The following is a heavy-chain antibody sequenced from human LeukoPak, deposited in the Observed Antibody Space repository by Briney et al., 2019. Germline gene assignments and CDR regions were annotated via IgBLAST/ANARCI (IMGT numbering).Heavy chain of an antibody. CDR2: ISAYNGNT. CDR1: GYTFTSYG. CDR3: ARAARRLNYYYYGMDV. J-gene: IGHJ6*02. Sequence: VSVKVSCKASGYTFTSYGISWVRQAPGQGLEWMGWISAYNGNTNYAQKLQGRVTMTTDTSTSTAYMELRSLRSDDTAVYYCARAARRLNYYYYGMDVWGQGTTVTVSS. D-gene: IGHD3-3*01. V-gene: IGHV1-18*01.